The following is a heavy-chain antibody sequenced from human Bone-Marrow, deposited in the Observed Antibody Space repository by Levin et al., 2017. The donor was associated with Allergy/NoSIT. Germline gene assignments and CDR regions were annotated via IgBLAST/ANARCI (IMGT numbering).Heavy chain of an antibody. V-gene: IGHV4-39*01. J-gene: IGHJ6*02. CDR1: GDSISSNSHF. D-gene: IGHD3-9*01. Sequence: SETLSLTCTVSGDSISSNSHFWGWIRQPPGKGLEWIGSIHFGGTINQNPSLKSRVTISVDTSKTQFYLNVSSVTAADTALYYCARQTNLRCFDSFAPGLDVWGQGTAVTVSS. CDR2: IHFGGTI. CDR3: ARQTNLRCFDSFAPGLDV.